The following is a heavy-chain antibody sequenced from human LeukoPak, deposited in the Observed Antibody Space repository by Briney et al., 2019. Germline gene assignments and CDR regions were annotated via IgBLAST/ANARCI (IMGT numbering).Heavy chain of an antibody. J-gene: IGHJ4*02. CDR1: GGSINTYY. V-gene: IGHV4-59*01. Sequence: SETLSLTCTVSGGSINTYYWSWIRQPPGKGLEWIGYIYYSGSTNYNPSLKSRVTISVYTSKNQFSLKLNSVTAADTAVYYCVRGIYSSGYYYYFDSWGQGTLVTVSS. CDR2: IYYSGST. CDR3: VRGIYSSGYYYYFDS. D-gene: IGHD3-22*01.